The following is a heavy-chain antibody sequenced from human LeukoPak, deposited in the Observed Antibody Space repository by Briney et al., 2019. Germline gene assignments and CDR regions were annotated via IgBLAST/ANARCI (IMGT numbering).Heavy chain of an antibody. CDR2: IIPIFGTA. Sequence: SVEVSCKASGGTFSSYAISWVRQAPGQGLEWMGGIIPIFGTANYAQKFQGRVTITADESTSTAYMELSSLRSEDTAVYYCARDRGYGDHPSWFDPWGQGTQVTASS. V-gene: IGHV1-69*01. CDR1: GGTFSSYA. J-gene: IGHJ5*02. CDR3: ARDRGYGDHPSWFDP. D-gene: IGHD2-15*01.